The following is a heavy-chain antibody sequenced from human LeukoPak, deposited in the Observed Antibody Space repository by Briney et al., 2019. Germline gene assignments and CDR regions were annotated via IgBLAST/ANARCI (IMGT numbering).Heavy chain of an antibody. Sequence: PGGSLRLSCAASGFTFGVSWMSWVRQAPGKGLEWVGNIKEDGSVKNYVDSVKGRLTISRDNAKSSLFLQMNNLRVEDTAVYYCVKDRGWNTFDYWGHGILVTVSS. CDR1: GFTFGVSW. CDR2: IKEDGSVK. J-gene: IGHJ4*01. V-gene: IGHV3-7*01. CDR3: VKDRGWNTFDY. D-gene: IGHD1/OR15-1a*01.